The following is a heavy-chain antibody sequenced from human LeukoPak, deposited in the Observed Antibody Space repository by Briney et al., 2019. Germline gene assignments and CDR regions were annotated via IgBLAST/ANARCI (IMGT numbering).Heavy chain of an antibody. CDR3: ARAQRGSYTFDY. V-gene: IGHV4-31*11. CDR1: GGSISSGGYY. J-gene: IGHJ4*02. D-gene: IGHD1-26*01. CDR2: IYYSGST. Sequence: SETLSLTCAVSGGSISSGGYYWSRIRQHPGKGLEWIGYIYYSGSTYYNPSLKSRVTISVDTSKNQFSLKLSSVTAADTAVYYCARAQRGSYTFDYWGQGTLVTVSS.